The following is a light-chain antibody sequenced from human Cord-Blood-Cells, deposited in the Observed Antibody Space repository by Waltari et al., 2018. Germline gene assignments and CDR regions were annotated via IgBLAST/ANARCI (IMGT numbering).Light chain of an antibody. J-gene: IGKJ2*01. CDR1: HSISSY. Sequence: DIQMTQSPSSLSASVGDRVTITCPASHSISSYLTWYQQKPGKAPNLLIYAASSLQSGVPSRFSGSGSGTDFTLTISSLQPEDFATYYCQQSYSTPPYTFGQGTKLEIK. CDR3: QQSYSTPPYT. CDR2: AAS. V-gene: IGKV1-39*01.